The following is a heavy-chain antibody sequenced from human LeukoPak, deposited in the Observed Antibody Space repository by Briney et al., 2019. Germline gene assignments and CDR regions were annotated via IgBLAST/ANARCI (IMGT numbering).Heavy chain of an antibody. V-gene: IGHV4-31*03. Sequence: SQTLSLTCTVPGGSISSGGYYWSWIRQHPGKGLEWIGFIYYSGSTYYNPSLKSRVTFSVDTSKNQFSLKLSSVNAADTAVYYCARAVYDYIWGSYRFDYWGQGTLVTVTS. CDR1: GGSISSGGYY. D-gene: IGHD3-16*02. J-gene: IGHJ4*02. CDR3: ARAVYDYIWGSYRFDY. CDR2: IYYSGST.